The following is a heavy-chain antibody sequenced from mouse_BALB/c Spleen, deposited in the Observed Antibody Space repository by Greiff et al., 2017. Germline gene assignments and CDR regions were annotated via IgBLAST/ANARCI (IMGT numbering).Heavy chain of an antibody. Sequence: VKVVESGAELVKPGASVKLSCKASGYTFTEYTIHWVKQRSGQGLEWIGWFYPGSGSIKYNEKFKDKATLTADKSSSTVYMELSRLTSEDSAVYFCARHEAYYGNMDYWGQGTSVTVSS. CDR2: FYPGSGSI. D-gene: IGHD2-10*01. V-gene: IGHV1-62-2*01. CDR3: ARHEAYYGNMDY. CDR1: GYTFTEYT. J-gene: IGHJ4*01.